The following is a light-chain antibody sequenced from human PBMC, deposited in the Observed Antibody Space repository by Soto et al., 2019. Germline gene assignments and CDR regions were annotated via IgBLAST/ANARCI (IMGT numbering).Light chain of an antibody. V-gene: IGLV2-8*01. CDR3: SSYAGSNRDV. Sequence: QSALTQPPSASGSPGQSVTISCTGTSSDAGGYNYVSWYQQHPGKAPKLMIYEVSKRPSGVPDRFSGSKSDNTASLTVSGLQAEDEADYYCSSYAGSNRDVFGTGTKLTVL. CDR2: EVS. CDR1: SSDAGGYNY. J-gene: IGLJ1*01.